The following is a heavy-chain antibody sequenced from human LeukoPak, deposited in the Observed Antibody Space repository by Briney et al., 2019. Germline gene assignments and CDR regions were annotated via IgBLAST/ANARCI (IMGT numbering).Heavy chain of an antibody. CDR1: GGSISGFY. CDR3: ARHGFCGGYCSGGAFEI. CDR2: IYYSGST. Sequence: SETLSLTCTVSGGSISGFYWSWIRQPPGKGLECIGYIYYSGSTNYNPSLKSRVTISVDTSKNQLSLRLRSVTAADTAVYYCARHGFCGGYCSGGAFEIWGQGTMVTVSS. V-gene: IGHV4-59*08. D-gene: IGHD2-21*02. J-gene: IGHJ3*02.